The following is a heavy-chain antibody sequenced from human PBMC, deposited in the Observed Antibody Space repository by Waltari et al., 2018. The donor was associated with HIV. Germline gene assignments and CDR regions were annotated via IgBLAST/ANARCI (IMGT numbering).Heavy chain of an antibody. V-gene: IGHV2-70*01. D-gene: IGHD4-17*01. CDR1: GFSLSTSGMC. Sequence: QVTLRESGPALVKPTQTLTLTCTFSGFSLSTSGMCVSWIRQPPVKALAWLALIDWDDDKYYSTSLKTRHTISKDTSKNQLVLTMTNMDPVDTATYYCARIPPSDYGENNWFDPWGQGTLVTVSS. CDR3: ARIPPSDYGENNWFDP. CDR2: IDWDDDK. J-gene: IGHJ5*01.